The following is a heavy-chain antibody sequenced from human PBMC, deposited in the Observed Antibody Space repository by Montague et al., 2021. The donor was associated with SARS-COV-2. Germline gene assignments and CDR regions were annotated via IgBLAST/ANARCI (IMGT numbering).Heavy chain of an antibody. CDR3: ARESGSPTYYFYYGVDV. V-gene: IGHV4-61*09. J-gene: IGHJ6*02. CDR2: IYTSGST. CDR1: GGSISSGNYY. D-gene: IGHD1-26*01. Sequence: TLSLTCTVSGGSISSGNYYWSWIRQPAGKGLEWIGHIYTSGSTNYNPSLKSRVTISVHTSNNQFSLKLCSVTAADTAVYYCARESGSPTYYFYYGVDVWGQGTTVTVSS.